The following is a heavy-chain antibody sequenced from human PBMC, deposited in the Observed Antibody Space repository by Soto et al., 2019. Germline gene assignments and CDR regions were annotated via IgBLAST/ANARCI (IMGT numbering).Heavy chain of an antibody. V-gene: IGHV3-66*01. D-gene: IGHD3-10*01. J-gene: IGHJ4*02. Sequence: GGSHRLSSIASGFKFGIYSMNWVRQAPGKGLEWVSVIYSGGSTYYADSVKGRFTISRDNSKNTLYLQMNSLRAEDTAVYYCGRTTMVGGVLTLAYWGQGTLVTVSS. CDR1: GFKFGIYS. CDR3: GRTTMVGGVLTLAY. CDR2: IYSGGST.